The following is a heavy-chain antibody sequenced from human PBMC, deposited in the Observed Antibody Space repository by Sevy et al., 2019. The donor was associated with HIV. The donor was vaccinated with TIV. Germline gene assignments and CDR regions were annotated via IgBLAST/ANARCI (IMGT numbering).Heavy chain of an antibody. CDR2: IWYDGSNK. D-gene: IGHD6-19*01. V-gene: IGHV3-33*01. CDR3: ARDSSDQYSSGGNYYYGMDV. CDR1: GFTFSSYG. J-gene: IGHJ6*02. Sequence: GGSLRLSCAASGFTFSSYGMHWARQAPGRGLEWVAVIWYDGSNKYYADSVKGRFTISRDNSKNTLYLQMNSLRAEDTAVYYCARDSSDQYSSGGNYYYGMDVWGQWTTVTVSS.